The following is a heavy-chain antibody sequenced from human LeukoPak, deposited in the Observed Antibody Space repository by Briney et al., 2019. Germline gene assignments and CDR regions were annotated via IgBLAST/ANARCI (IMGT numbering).Heavy chain of an antibody. CDR1: GFISSQYG. J-gene: IGHJ5*02. Sequence: GGSLRLSCAASGFISSQYGFNWVRQAPGKGLEWVSHIRSTSETFYADSVKGRFTISRDHARNSLYLQMNNLRGEDTAIYYCARVAGNSGYGCDLWGQGTLVTVSS. CDR3: ARVAGNSGYGCDL. CDR2: IRSTSET. V-gene: IGHV3-48*01. D-gene: IGHD5-12*01.